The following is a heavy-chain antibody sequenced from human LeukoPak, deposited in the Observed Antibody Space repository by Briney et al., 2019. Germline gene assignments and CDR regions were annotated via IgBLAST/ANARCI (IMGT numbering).Heavy chain of an antibody. D-gene: IGHD6-13*01. CDR1: GFIFKLFA. CDR3: ARGGAAGTDYYYGMDV. CDR2: ISYDGSNK. Sequence: GGSLRLSCVGSGFIFKLFAVGWVRQAPGKGLEWVAVISYDGSNKYYADSVKGRFTISRDNSKNTLYLQMNSLRAEDTAVYYCARGGAAGTDYYYGMDVWGQGTTVTVSS. V-gene: IGHV3-30-3*01. J-gene: IGHJ6*02.